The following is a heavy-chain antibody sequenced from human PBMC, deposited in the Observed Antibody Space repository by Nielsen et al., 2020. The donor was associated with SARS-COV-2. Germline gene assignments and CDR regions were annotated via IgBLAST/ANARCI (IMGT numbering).Heavy chain of an antibody. CDR2: ITSDSTI. J-gene: IGHJ4*02. D-gene: IGHD3-16*01. V-gene: IGHV3-48*03. CDR3: AKDSGGAHNYFDY. CDR1: GFTFNIYE. Sequence: GESLKISCAASGFTFNIYEMSWVRQAPGKGLEWISYITSDSTIYYADSVKGRFTISRDNSKNTLYLQMNSLRAEDTAVYYCAKDSGGAHNYFDYWGQGTLVTVSS.